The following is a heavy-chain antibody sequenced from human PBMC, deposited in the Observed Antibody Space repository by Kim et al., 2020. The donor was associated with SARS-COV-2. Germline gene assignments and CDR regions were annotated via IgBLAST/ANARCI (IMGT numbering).Heavy chain of an antibody. CDR3: TRGAVTTVQS. Sequence: SETLSLTCSVSGDSISRGGYYWGWIRHHPGKGLEWIGYIYYTGSTYYNPSLESRLSISIDTSNNQVSLRLTSVTAADTALYFCTRGAVTTVQSWGQGTLATVSS. J-gene: IGHJ4*02. V-gene: IGHV4-31*03. D-gene: IGHD4-17*01. CDR1: GDSISRGGYY. CDR2: IYYTGST.